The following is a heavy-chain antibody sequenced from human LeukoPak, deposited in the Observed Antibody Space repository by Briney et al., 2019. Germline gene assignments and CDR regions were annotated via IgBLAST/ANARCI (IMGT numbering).Heavy chain of an antibody. Sequence: GGSLRLSCAASGFTFTSYWMHWVRQDLGKGLVWASRINADGNRITYADTVKGRFTISRDNSKNTLYLQMNSLRAEDTAVYYCAKWGLWFGEQNAFDIWGQGTMVTVSS. V-gene: IGHV3-74*01. CDR1: GFTFTSYW. D-gene: IGHD3-10*01. CDR2: INADGNRI. CDR3: AKWGLWFGEQNAFDI. J-gene: IGHJ3*02.